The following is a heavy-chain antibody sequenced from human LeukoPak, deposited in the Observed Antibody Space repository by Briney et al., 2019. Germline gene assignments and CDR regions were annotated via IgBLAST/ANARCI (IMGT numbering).Heavy chain of an antibody. V-gene: IGHV3-23*01. D-gene: IGHD2-15*01. Sequence: GGSLSLSCAASGFPFISYAMSWVRQAPGKGLEWVSAISGSGGSTYYADSVKGRFTISRDNSKNTLYLQMNSLRAEDTAVYYCAKGGYCSGGSCPLYYYYMDVWGKGTTVTVSS. CDR3: AKGGYCSGGSCPLYYYYMDV. J-gene: IGHJ6*03. CDR1: GFPFISYA. CDR2: ISGSGGST.